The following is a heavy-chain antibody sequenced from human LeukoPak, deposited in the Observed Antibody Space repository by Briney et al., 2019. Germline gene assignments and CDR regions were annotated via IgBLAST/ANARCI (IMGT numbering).Heavy chain of an antibody. Sequence: ASVNVSCKASGGTFSSYAISWVRQAPGQGLEWMGGIIPIFGTANYAQKFQGRVTITADESTSTAYMELSSLRSEDTAVYYCARGSGDIVVVPADNWFDPWGQGTLVTVSS. CDR2: IIPIFGTA. J-gene: IGHJ5*02. D-gene: IGHD2-2*01. CDR1: GGTFSSYA. CDR3: ARGSGDIVVVPADNWFDP. V-gene: IGHV1-69*13.